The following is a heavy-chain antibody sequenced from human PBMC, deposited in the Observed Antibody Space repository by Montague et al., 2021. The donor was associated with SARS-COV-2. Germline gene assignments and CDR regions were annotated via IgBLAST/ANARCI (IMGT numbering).Heavy chain of an antibody. J-gene: IGHJ3*02. CDR1: RGSVSNYY. V-gene: IGHV4-34*01. Sequence: SETLSLTCAVARGSVSNYYWSWIRQPPSKGLERMWEVNQSGTTINNPSVKSGVTISEDTSKNQFYLRLNSVTAADTAVYYCARGRRPVVVPGAGPAGRAFDIWGQGTMVTVSS. CDR2: VNQSGTT. D-gene: IGHD2-2*01. CDR3: ARGRRPVVVPGAGPAGRAFDI.